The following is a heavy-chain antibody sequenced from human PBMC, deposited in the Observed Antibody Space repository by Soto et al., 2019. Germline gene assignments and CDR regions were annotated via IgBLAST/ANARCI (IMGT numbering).Heavy chain of an antibody. CDR2: ISWDGGST. V-gene: IGHV3-43D*03. CDR3: AKDIVGGDGYNYFDY. J-gene: IGHJ4*02. Sequence: GGSLRLSCAASGFTFDDYAMHWVRQAPGKGLEWVSLISWDGGSTYYADSVKGRFTISRDNSKNSLYLQMNSLRAEDTALYYCAKDIVGGDGYNYFDYWGQGTLVTVSS. CDR1: GFTFDDYA. D-gene: IGHD3-16*01.